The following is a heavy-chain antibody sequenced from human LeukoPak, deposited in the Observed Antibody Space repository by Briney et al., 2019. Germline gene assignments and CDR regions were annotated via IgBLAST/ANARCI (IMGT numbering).Heavy chain of an antibody. CDR1: GFTVSSNY. V-gene: IGHV3-21*01. D-gene: IGHD7-27*01. CDR3: AKDRDSGDVADYYYGMDV. CDR2: ISYSGTTT. J-gene: IGHJ6*02. Sequence: GGSLRLSCAASGFTVSSNYMSWVRQAPGKGLEWVSAISYSGTTTYYADSEKGRFTISRDNAKNSLYLQMNSLRAEDTAVYYCAKDRDSGDVADYYYGMDVWGQGTTVTVSS.